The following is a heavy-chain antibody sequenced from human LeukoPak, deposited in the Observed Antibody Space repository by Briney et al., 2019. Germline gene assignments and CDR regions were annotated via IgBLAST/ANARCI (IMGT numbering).Heavy chain of an antibody. Sequence: SETLSLTCTVSGGSISSSSYYWGWIRQPPGKGLEWIGSIYYSGSTYYNPSLKSRVTISVDTSKNQFSLKLSSVTAADTAVYYCARVHVDTAMGAFDIWGQGTMVTVSS. V-gene: IGHV4-39*07. CDR2: IYYSGST. J-gene: IGHJ3*02. D-gene: IGHD5-18*01. CDR3: ARVHVDTAMGAFDI. CDR1: GGSISSSSYY.